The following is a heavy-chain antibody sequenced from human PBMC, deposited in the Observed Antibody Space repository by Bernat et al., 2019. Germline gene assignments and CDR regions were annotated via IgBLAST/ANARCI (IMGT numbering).Heavy chain of an antibody. Sequence: EVQLLESGGGLVQPGGSLRLSCAASGFTFSSYAMSWVRQAPGQGLEWVSAISGSGGSTYYADSVKGRFTISRDNSKNTLYLQMNSLRAEDTAVYYCATFNVAATFLGAFDIWGQGTMVTVSS. CDR3: ATFNVAATFLGAFDI. CDR1: GFTFSSYA. CDR2: ISGSGGST. D-gene: IGHD2-15*01. V-gene: IGHV3-23*01. J-gene: IGHJ3*02.